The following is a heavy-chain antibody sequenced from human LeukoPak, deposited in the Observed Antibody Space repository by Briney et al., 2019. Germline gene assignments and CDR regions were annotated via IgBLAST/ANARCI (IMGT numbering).Heavy chain of an antibody. CDR3: ALLPYYGSGSYYTAAAYYGMDV. Sequence: PGGSLRLSCAASGFTFSSYSMNWVRQAPGKGLEWVSSISSSSSYIYYADSVKGRFTISRDNAKNSLCLQMNSLRAEDTAVYYCALLPYYGSGSYYTAAAYYGMDVWGKGTTVTVSS. D-gene: IGHD3-10*01. J-gene: IGHJ6*04. CDR2: ISSSSSYI. CDR1: GFTFSSYS. V-gene: IGHV3-21*01.